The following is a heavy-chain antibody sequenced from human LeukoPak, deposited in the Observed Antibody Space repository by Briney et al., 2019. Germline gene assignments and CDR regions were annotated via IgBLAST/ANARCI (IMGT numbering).Heavy chain of an antibody. V-gene: IGHV4-4*02. CDR1: GGSISSSNW. J-gene: IGHJ4*02. CDR3: ARMNIVVVPAATFDY. CDR2: IYHSGST. D-gene: IGHD2-2*01. Sequence: SGTLSLTCAVSGGSISSSNWWSWVRQPPGKGLEWIGEIYHSGSTNYNPSLKSRVTISVDKSKNQFSLKLSSVTAADTAVYYCARMNIVVVPAATFDYWGQGTLVTVSS.